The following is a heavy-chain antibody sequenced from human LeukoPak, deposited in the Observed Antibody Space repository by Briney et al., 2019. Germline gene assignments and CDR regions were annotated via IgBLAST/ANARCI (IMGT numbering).Heavy chain of an antibody. V-gene: IGHV3-9*03. J-gene: IGHJ6*03. CDR2: ISWNSGSI. Sequence: GGSLRLSCAASGFTFDDYAMHWVRQAPGKGLEWVSGISWNSGSIGYADSVKGRFTIARDNAKNSLYLQMNSLRAEDIALYHCEKDIARSGYYYMDVWGKGATVTVSS. CDR3: EKDIARSGYYYMDV. CDR1: GFTFDDYA.